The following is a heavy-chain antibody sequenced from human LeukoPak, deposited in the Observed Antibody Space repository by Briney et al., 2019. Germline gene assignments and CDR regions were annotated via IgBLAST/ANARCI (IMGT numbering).Heavy chain of an antibody. CDR2: INPNSGGT. V-gene: IGHV1-2*02. J-gene: IGHJ3*02. CDR1: GYTFTGYY. D-gene: IGHD2-8*02. CDR3: ARGILVDDAFDI. Sequence: ASVKVSCKASGYTFTGYYMHWVRQAPGQGLEWMGWINPNSGGTNFAETSQGRVSMTRDTSIGTAYMELSRLRSDDTAVYYCARGILVDDAFDIWGQGTMVTVSS.